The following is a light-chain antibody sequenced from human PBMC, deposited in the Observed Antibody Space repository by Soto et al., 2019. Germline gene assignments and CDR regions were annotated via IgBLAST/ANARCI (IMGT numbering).Light chain of an antibody. V-gene: IGKV3-15*01. CDR1: QTVSSN. CDR2: DAS. J-gene: IGKJ1*01. Sequence: EIVLTQSPATLSVSPGERATLSCRASQTVSSNLAWYQQKPGQAPRLLIYDASTRATGIPVRFRGSGSGTEFTLTISSLQSEDSAVYYCQQYDKWPRTFGQGTKVDIK. CDR3: QQYDKWPRT.